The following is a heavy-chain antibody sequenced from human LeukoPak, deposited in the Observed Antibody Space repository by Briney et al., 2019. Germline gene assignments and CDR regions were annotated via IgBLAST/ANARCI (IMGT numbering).Heavy chain of an antibody. CDR1: GFTFSGSA. J-gene: IGHJ4*02. V-gene: IGHV3-73*01. D-gene: IGHD2-8*01. CDR2: IRSKANSYAT. CDR3: ASPFCSNGVCCTGY. Sequence: PGGSLRLSCAASGFTFSGSAMYWVRRASGKGLEWVGRIRSKANSYATAYAASVKGRFTISRDDSKNTAYLQMNSLKTEDTAVYYCASPFCSNGVCCTGYWGPGTLVTVSS.